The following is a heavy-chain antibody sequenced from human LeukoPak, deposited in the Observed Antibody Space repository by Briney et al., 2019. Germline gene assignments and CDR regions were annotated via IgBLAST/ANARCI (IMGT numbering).Heavy chain of an antibody. CDR1: GSTFSSYG. D-gene: IGHD5-18*01. V-gene: IGHV3-30*03. J-gene: IGHJ4*02. CDR2: ISYDGSNK. CDR3: ARGGTAMAPELSDY. Sequence: GGSLRLSCAASGSTFSSYGMHWVRQAPGKGLEWVAVISYDGSNKYYADSVKGRFTISRDNSKNTLYLQMNSLRAEDTAVYYCARGGTAMAPELSDYWGQGTLVTVSS.